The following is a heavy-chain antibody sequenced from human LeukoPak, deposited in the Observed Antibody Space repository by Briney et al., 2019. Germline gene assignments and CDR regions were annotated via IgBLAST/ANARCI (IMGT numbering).Heavy chain of an antibody. D-gene: IGHD2-21*01. V-gene: IGHV4-59*01. Sequence: SETLSLTCTVSGGSISSYYWSWIRQPPGKGLEWIGYIYYSGSTNYNPSLKSRVTISVDTSKNQFSLKLSSVIAADTAVYYCARGMLFRAFDIWGQGTMVTVSS. CDR3: ARGMLFRAFDI. J-gene: IGHJ3*02. CDR2: IYYSGST. CDR1: GGSISSYY.